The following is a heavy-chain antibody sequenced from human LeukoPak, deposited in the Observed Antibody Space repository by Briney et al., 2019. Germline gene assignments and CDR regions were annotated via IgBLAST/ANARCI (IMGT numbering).Heavy chain of an antibody. J-gene: IGHJ4*02. V-gene: IGHV1-18*01. CDR1: GYTFTSYG. D-gene: IGHD6-19*01. CDR3: ARCFDSGWSQSWTTDY. Sequence: ASVKVSCKASGYTFTSYGISWVRQAPGQGLEWMGWISAYNGNTNYAQKLQGRVTMTTDTSTSTAYMELRSLRSDDTAAYYCARCFDSGWSQSWTTDYWGQGTLVTVSS. CDR2: ISAYNGNT.